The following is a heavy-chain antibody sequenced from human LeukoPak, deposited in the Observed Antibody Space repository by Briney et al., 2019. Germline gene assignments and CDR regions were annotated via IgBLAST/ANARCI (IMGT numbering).Heavy chain of an antibody. J-gene: IGHJ3*01. Sequence: GGSLRLSCAASGFTFSTYSMNWVRQAPGKGLEWLSYISSGSTPIYYADSVKGRFTISRDNAKNSLFLQMNSLRVEDTAVYYCARDYYGSRGYFRYDAFDVWGQGTMVTVSS. CDR2: ISSGSTPI. V-gene: IGHV3-48*01. CDR3: ARDYYGSRGYFRYDAFDV. CDR1: GFTFSTYS. D-gene: IGHD3-22*01.